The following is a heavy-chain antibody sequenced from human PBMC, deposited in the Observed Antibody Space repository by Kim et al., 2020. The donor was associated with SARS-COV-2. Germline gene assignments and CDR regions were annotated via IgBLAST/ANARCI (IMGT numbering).Heavy chain of an antibody. CDR2: IRGNSRFI. D-gene: IGHD3-9*01. J-gene: IGHJ4*02. CDR1: GFIFSNYA. V-gene: IGHV3-23*01. CDR3: AKHIATAIWFFDS. Sequence: GGSLRLSCAASGFIFSNYAMTWVRQSPGKGLEWVATIRGNSRFIYYSYSDSVKGRFTISRDNSQNILYLQVNSLRAEDTAVYYCAKHIATAIWFFDSWGQGTLAT.